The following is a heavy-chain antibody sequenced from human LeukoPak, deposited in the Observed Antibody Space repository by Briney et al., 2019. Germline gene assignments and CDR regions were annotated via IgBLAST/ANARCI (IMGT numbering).Heavy chain of an antibody. D-gene: IGHD6-6*01. CDR1: GGSISSYY. V-gene: IGHV4-4*07. CDR2: IHTSGST. Sequence: SETLSLXCTVSGGSISSYYWSWSRQPAGKGLQWIGRIHTSGSTDYNPSLGSRVTMSVDTSKNQFSLKLSSVTAADTAVYYCARERSMTARPFVSIDYWGQGTLVTVSS. J-gene: IGHJ4*02. CDR3: ARERSMTARPFVSIDY.